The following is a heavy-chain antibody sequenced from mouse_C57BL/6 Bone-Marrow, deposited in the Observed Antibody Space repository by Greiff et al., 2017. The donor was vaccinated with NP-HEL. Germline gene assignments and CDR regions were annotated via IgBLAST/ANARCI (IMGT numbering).Heavy chain of an antibody. Sequence: QVQLQQSDAELVKPGASVKISCKVSGYTFTDHTIHWMKQRPEQGLEWIGYIYPRDGSTKYNEKFKGKATLTADKSSSTAYMQLNSLTSEDSAVYFCARRHFITTVVDAMDYWGQGTSVTVSS. CDR1: GYTFTDHT. V-gene: IGHV1-78*01. CDR2: IYPRDGST. CDR3: ARRHFITTVVDAMDY. D-gene: IGHD1-1*01. J-gene: IGHJ4*01.